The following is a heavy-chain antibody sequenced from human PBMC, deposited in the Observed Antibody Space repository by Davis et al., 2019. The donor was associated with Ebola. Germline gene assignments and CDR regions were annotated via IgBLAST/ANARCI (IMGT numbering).Heavy chain of an antibody. CDR1: GFTFSDYY. Sequence: GESLKISCAASGFTFSDYYMSWVRQAPGKGLEWVANIKQDGSEKHYVDSVKGRFTISRDNAKNSLYLQMNSLRAEDTAVYYCARGPSTGNSFSYWGQGTLVTVSS. CDR3: ARGPSTGNSFSY. J-gene: IGHJ4*02. V-gene: IGHV3-7*01. D-gene: IGHD6-13*01. CDR2: IKQDGSEK.